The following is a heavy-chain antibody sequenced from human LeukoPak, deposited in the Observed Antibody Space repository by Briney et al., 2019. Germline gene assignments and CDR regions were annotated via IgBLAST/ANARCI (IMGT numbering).Heavy chain of an antibody. J-gene: IGHJ4*02. CDR2: INPNSGGT. CDR3: ARALDGGFLEWSGYFDY. Sequence: ASVKVSCKASGCTFTGYYMHWVRQAPGQGLEWMGWINPNSGGTNYAQKFQGRVTMTRDTSISTAYMELSRLRSDGTAVYYCARALDGGFLEWSGYFDYWGQGTLVTVSS. V-gene: IGHV1-2*02. CDR1: GCTFTGYY. D-gene: IGHD3-3*01.